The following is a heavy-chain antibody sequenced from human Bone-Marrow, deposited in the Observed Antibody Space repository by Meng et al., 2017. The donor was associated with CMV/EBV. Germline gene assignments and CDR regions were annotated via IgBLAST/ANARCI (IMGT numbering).Heavy chain of an antibody. D-gene: IGHD6-25*01. V-gene: IGHV3-21*04. CDR1: GFTFSSYS. CDR3: ARSGLSASYAFDI. J-gene: IGHJ3*02. Sequence: GESLKISCAASGFTFSSYSMNWVRQAPGKGLEWVSSISSSSSYIYYADSVKGRFTISRDNAKNSLYLQMNSLRAEDTAIYYCARSGLSASYAFDIWGQGTMVTVSS. CDR2: ISSSSSYI.